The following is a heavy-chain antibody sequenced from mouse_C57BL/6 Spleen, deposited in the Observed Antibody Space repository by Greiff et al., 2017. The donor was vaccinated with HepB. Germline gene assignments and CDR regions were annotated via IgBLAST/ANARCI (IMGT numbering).Heavy chain of an antibody. V-gene: IGHV1-39*01. Sequence: LVESGPELVKPGASVKISCKASGYSFTDYNMNWVKQSNGKSLEWIGVINPNYGTTSYNQKFKGKATLTVDQSSSTAYMQLNSLTSEDSAVYYCAKGGSKDSWFAYWGQGTLVTVSA. CDR1: GYSFTDYN. J-gene: IGHJ3*01. CDR3: AKGGSKDSWFAY. CDR2: INPNYGTT. D-gene: IGHD1-1*01.